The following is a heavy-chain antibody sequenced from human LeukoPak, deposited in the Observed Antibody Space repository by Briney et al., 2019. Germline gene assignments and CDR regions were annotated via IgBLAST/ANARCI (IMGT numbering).Heavy chain of an antibody. CDR3: ASDYYGSGSYSSWYFDY. Sequence: ASVKVSCKASGYTFTGYYMHWVRQAPGQGLEWMGRINPNSGGTNYAQKFQGRVTMTRDTSISTAYMELSRLRSDDTAVYYCASDYYGSGSYSSWYFDYWGRGTPVTVSS. V-gene: IGHV1-2*06. CDR1: GYTFTGYY. D-gene: IGHD3-10*01. CDR2: INPNSGGT. J-gene: IGHJ4*02.